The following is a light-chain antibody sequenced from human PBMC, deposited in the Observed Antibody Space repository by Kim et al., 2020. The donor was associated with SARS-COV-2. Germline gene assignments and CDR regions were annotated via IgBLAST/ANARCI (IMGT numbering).Light chain of an antibody. CDR3: QQYGSSPRT. CDR1: QSVTSNY. J-gene: IGKJ1*01. CDR2: GAS. V-gene: IGKV3-20*01. Sequence: SPGESAAPSCRASQSVTSNYLAWYQQKPGQAPRLLIYGASSRATGIPNRFSDSGSGTDFTLTISRLEPEDFAVYYCQQYGSSPRTFGQGTKVDIK.